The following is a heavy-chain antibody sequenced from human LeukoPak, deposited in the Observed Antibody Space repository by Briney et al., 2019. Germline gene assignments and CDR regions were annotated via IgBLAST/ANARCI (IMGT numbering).Heavy chain of an antibody. V-gene: IGHV4-59*01. J-gene: IGHJ4*02. CDR1: GGSISSYY. CDR2: IYYSGST. Sequence: SETLSLTCTVSGGSISSYYWSWIRQPPGEGLEWIGYIYYSGSTNYNPSLKSRVTISVDTSKNQFSLKLSSVTAADTAVYYCARGSLFWSGYPDYWGQGTLVTVSS. D-gene: IGHD3-3*01. CDR3: ARGSLFWSGYPDY.